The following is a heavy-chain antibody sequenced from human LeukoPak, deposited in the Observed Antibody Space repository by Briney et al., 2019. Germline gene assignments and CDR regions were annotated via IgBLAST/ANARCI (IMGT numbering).Heavy chain of an antibody. D-gene: IGHD2-2*01. CDR3: AGDSTSDAFDI. V-gene: IGHV3-33*01. CDR1: GFTFSSYG. Sequence: PGGSLRLSCAASGFTFSSYGMHWVRQAPGKGREWGAVIWYDGSNKYYADSVKGRFTISRDNSKNTLYLQMHSLRAEDTAVYYCAGDSTSDAFDIWGQGTMVTVSS. CDR2: IWYDGSNK. J-gene: IGHJ3*02.